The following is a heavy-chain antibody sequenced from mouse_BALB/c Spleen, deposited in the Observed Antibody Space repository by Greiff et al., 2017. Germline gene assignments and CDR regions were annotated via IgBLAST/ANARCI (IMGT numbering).Heavy chain of an antibody. CDR2: ISYSGST. CDR3: ARNDYYFDY. Sequence: DVKLVESGPGLVKPSQSLSLTCTVTGYSITSDYAWNWIRQFPGNKLEWMGYISYSGSTSYNPSLKSRISITRDTSKNQFFLQLNSVTTEDTATYYCARNDYYFDYWGQGTTLTVSS. V-gene: IGHV3-2*02. CDR1: GYSITSDYA. D-gene: IGHD2-4*01. J-gene: IGHJ2*01.